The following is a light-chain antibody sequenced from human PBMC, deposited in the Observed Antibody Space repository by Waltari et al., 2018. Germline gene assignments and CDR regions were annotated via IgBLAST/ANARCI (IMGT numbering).Light chain of an antibody. J-gene: IGKJ1*01. CDR2: SVS. Sequence: DIQMTQSPSSLSASVGDRVTITCRASQRISNYLNWYQQKPGKAPKLLIYSVSNLQSGVPSRFSGSASGTDCTLTISSLQPEDFANYYCQQSYSTPWTFGLGTKVEIK. CDR1: QRISNY. CDR3: QQSYSTPWT. V-gene: IGKV1-39*01.